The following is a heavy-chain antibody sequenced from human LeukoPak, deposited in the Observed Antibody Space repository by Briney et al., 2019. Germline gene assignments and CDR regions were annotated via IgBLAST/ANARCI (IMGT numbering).Heavy chain of an antibody. CDR2: IYTSGST. V-gene: IGHV4-61*02. CDR1: GGSISSGSYY. Sequence: PSETLSLTCTVSGGSISSGSYYWSWIRQPAGKGLEWIGRIYTSGSTSYNPSLKSRATISVDTSKNQFSLKLSSVTAADTAVYYCARERGYCSGGSCPGEWFDPWGQGTLVTVSS. CDR3: ARERGYCSGGSCPGEWFDP. J-gene: IGHJ5*02. D-gene: IGHD2-15*01.